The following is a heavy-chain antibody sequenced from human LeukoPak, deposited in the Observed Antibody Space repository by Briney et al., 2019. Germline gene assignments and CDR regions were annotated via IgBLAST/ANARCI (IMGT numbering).Heavy chain of an antibody. CDR3: ARDRKGNYPPDY. J-gene: IGHJ4*02. D-gene: IGHD1-7*01. CDR1: GCTFTNYG. CDR2: ISAYNGNT. V-gene: IGHV1-18*01. Sequence: ASVKVSCQASGCTFTNYGISWVRQAPGQGLEWMGWISAYNGNTNYAQKLHGRVTMTTDKSTSTASMELRSLRSDDTAVYYCARDRKGNYPPDYWGQGTLVTVSS.